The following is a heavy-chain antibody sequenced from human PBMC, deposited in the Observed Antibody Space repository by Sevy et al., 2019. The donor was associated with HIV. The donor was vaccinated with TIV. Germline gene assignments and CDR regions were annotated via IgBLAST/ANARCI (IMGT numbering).Heavy chain of an antibody. J-gene: IGHJ6*03. CDR3: ARVEGYSSSWYQTNYYYYMDV. CDR2: IKQDGSEK. V-gene: IGHV3-7*01. D-gene: IGHD6-13*01. CDR1: GFTFSSYW. Sequence: GGSLRLSCAASGFTFSSYWMSWVRQAPGKGLEWVANIKQDGSEKYYVDSVKGRFTISRDNAKNSLYLQMNSLRAEDTAVYYCARVEGYSSSWYQTNYYYYMDVRGKGTTVTVSS.